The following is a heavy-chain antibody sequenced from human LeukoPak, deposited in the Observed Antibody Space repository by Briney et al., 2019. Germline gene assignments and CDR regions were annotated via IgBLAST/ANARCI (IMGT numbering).Heavy chain of an antibody. CDR1: GGSFSGYY. Sequence: PSETLSLTCAVYGGSFSGYYWSWIRQPPGKGLEWIGEINHSGSTNYNPSLKSRVTISVDTSKNQFSLKLSSVTAADTAVYYCAREGIAAAPYYYDSSGRGMDVWGQGTTVTVSS. D-gene: IGHD3-22*01. CDR3: AREGIAAAPYYYDSSGRGMDV. CDR2: INHSGST. J-gene: IGHJ6*02. V-gene: IGHV4-34*01.